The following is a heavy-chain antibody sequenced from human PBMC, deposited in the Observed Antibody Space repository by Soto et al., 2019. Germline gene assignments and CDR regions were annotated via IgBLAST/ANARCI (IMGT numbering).Heavy chain of an antibody. CDR1: GFSLSTSAEG. CDR2: IYWDGDE. Sequence: QITLKESGPPLVKPTQTLTLTCTFSGFSLSTSAEGVGWIRQPPGKALAWLALIYWDGDERYSPSLKSRLTITKDTSKNQVVLTMTNMDPADTATYSCAHGSCNRAACYPNPYLDYWGQGILVTGSS. D-gene: IGHD2-2*01. V-gene: IGHV2-5*02. CDR3: AHGSCNRAACYPNPYLDY. J-gene: IGHJ4*02.